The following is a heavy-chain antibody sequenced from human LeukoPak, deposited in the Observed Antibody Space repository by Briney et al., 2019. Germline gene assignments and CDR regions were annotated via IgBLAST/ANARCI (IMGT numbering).Heavy chain of an antibody. CDR2: ISYSGST. D-gene: IGHD4-17*01. CDR1: GGSISTYH. CDR3: AREPTLTTFGY. J-gene: IGHJ4*02. Sequence: SETLPLTCTVSGGSISTYHWSWIRQPPEKGLEWIGYISYSGSTNYNPSLQSRVTISVSTSKNQFSLKLTSVTAADTAVYYCAREPTLTTFGYWGQGTLVTVSS. V-gene: IGHV4-59*01.